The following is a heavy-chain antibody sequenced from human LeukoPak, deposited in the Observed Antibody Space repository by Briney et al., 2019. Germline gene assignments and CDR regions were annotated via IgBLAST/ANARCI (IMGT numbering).Heavy chain of an antibody. Sequence: GGSLRLSCAASGFTFNNAWMSWVRQAPGKGLEWVGRIKSETDGGSTDYAAPVKGRFTISRDDAINMLYLQMKSLKTEDTAVYYCAKDLHSNNWPIDYWGQGTLVTVSS. CDR3: AKDLHSNNWPIDY. CDR1: GFTFNNAW. D-gene: IGHD6-13*01. V-gene: IGHV3-15*05. J-gene: IGHJ4*02. CDR2: IKSETDGGST.